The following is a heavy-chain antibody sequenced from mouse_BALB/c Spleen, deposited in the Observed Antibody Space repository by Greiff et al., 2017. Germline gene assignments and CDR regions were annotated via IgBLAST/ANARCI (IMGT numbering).Heavy chain of an antibody. CDR1: GYSFTGYT. V-gene: IGHV1-18*01. CDR3: ATARATYAMDY. Sequence: VQLKESGPELVKPGASLKISCKASGYSFTGYTMNWVKQSHGKNLEWIGLINPYNGGTSYNQKFKGKATLTVDKSSSTAYMELRSLTSEDSAVYYGATARATYAMDYWGQGTSVTVSS. CDR2: INPYNGGT. J-gene: IGHJ4*01. D-gene: IGHD3-2*01.